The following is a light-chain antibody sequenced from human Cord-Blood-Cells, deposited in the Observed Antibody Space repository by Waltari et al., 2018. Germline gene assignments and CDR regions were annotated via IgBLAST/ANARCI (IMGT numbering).Light chain of an antibody. CDR3: SSYTSSSTYV. J-gene: IGLJ1*01. CDR2: DVS. V-gene: IGLV2-14*01. Sequence: QSALTQPPSVSGSPGQSITISCTGTRRDVGGYNYVSWYQQHPGKAPILMIYDVSNRPSGVSTRFSGSKSGNTASLTISGLQAEDEADYYCSSYTSSSTYVFGTGTKVTVL. CDR1: RRDVGGYNY.